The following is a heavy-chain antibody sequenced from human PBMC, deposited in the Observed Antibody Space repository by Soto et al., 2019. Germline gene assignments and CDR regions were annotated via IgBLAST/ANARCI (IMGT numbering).Heavy chain of an antibody. Sequence: QVQLQESGPGLVKPSETLSLTCTVSGGTISRYYWSWLRQPSGKGLEWIGYMYNTGSTVYNPSFKSRVTISVDSSKNPFSLKLNSVSAAATAVYYWAIDLWGYCSTVCYPLDVWCQGTTVTVSS. V-gene: IGHV4-59*01. J-gene: IGHJ6*02. CDR3: AIDLWGYCSTVCYPLDV. CDR2: MYNTGST. D-gene: IGHD2-2*01. CDR1: GGTISRYY.